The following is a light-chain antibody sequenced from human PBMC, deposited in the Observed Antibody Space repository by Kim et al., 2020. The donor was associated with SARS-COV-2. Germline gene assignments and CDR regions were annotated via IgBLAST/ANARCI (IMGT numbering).Light chain of an antibody. V-gene: IGLV2-11*01. CDR2: DVT. Sequence: QSALTPPRSVSGSPGQSVTISCTGTSNDVGVYNYVSWFQQHPGKAPKLMIYDVTHRPSGVPDRFSGSKSGNTASMTVSGLQADDEADYLSSSYAGASTVVFGGGTQLTVL. CDR1: SNDVGVYNY. J-gene: IGLJ2*01. CDR3: SSYAGASTVV.